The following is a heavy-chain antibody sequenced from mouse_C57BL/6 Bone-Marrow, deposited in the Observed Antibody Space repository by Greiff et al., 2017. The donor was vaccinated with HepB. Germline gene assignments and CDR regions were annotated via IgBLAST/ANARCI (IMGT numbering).Heavy chain of an antibody. Sequence: QVQLQQSGPELVKPGASVKISCKASGYAFSSSWMNWVKQRPGKGLEWIGRIYPGDGDTNYNGKFKGKATLTADTSSSTAYMQLSSLTSEDSAVYFCARKVYYGSSYEYFDVWGTGTTVTVSS. CDR3: ARKVYYGSSYEYFDV. CDR1: GYAFSSSW. CDR2: IYPGDGDT. J-gene: IGHJ1*03. D-gene: IGHD1-1*01. V-gene: IGHV1-82*01.